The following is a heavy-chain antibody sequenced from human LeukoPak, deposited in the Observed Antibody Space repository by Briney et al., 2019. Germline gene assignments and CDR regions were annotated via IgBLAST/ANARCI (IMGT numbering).Heavy chain of an antibody. Sequence: GASVKVSCKASGYTFTGYYMHWVRQAPGQGLEWMGWINPNSGGTNYAQKFQGRVTMTRDMSTSTVYMELSSLRSEDTAVYYCARGEMEQYYYDSSGYQWDAFDIWGQGTMVTVSS. CDR3: ARGEMEQYYYDSSGYQWDAFDI. D-gene: IGHD3-22*01. CDR2: INPNSGGT. J-gene: IGHJ3*02. V-gene: IGHV1-2*02. CDR1: GYTFTGYY.